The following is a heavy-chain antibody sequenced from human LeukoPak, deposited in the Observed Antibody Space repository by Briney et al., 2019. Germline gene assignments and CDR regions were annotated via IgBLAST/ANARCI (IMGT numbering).Heavy chain of an antibody. J-gene: IGHJ4*02. CDR3: ATYGPVSGGYTFEY. CDR1: GVSISSRSYY. D-gene: IGHD2-15*01. Sequence: SETLSLTCTVSGVSISSRSYYWGWVRQPPGKGLEWTGSIHYSGSTYYDASFKSRVTMSVDTSKNQFSLTLSSVTAADTAVYYCATYGPVSGGYTFEYWGQGALVTVSS. V-gene: IGHV4-39*07. CDR2: IHYSGST.